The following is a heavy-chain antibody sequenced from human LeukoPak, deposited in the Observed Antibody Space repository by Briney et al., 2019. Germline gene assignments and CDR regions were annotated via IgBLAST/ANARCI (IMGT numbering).Heavy chain of an antibody. CDR2: IWYDGNNK. J-gene: IGHJ4*02. V-gene: IGHV3-33*08. Sequence: GRSLRLSCAASGFTFSTYDIHWVRQAPGKGLEWVAVIWYDGNNKYYADFVRGRFTISRDNSKNTLYLQMNSLRAEDTAVYYCARDGNSGYDYPIFDYWGQGTLVTVSS. CDR3: ARDGNSGYDYPIFDY. D-gene: IGHD5-12*01. CDR1: GFTFSTYD.